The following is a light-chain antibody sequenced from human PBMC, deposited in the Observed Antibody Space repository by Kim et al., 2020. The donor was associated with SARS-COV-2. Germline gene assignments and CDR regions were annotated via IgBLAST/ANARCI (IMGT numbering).Light chain of an antibody. CDR1: QSVSSN. CDR3: QQYNDWPPLT. V-gene: IGKV3-15*01. CDR2: GAI. Sequence: EVVMTQSPATLSVSPGERATLSCRASQSVSSNLAWYQQKPGQAPRHLIYGAITRGTGIPARFSGSRSGTKFTLTISSLQSEDYAVYFCQQYNDWPPLTFGGGTKVDIK. J-gene: IGKJ4*01.